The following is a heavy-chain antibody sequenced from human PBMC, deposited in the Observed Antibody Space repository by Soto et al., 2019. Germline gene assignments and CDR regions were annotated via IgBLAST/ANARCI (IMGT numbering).Heavy chain of an antibody. Sequence: ASVEVSCKXSGYTFSSHGIIWVRQAPGQGLEWMGWISGYNGNAKYAQRFQGRVTMTTDTSTSTVYMDLRSLGSDESAVYYCAREGSYGWYDCWGQGTLVTSPQ. CDR2: ISGYNGNA. V-gene: IGHV1-18*01. CDR1: GYTFSSHG. CDR3: AREGSYGWYDC. J-gene: IGHJ5*01. D-gene: IGHD2-15*01.